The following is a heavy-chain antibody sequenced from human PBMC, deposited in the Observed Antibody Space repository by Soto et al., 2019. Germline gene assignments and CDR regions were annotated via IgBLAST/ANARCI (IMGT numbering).Heavy chain of an antibody. CDR3: TTGLGYCSGGSCHPL. Sequence: EVQLVESGGGLVKPGGSLRLSCAASGFTFNNAWMSWVRQAPGKGLEWVGRIKSKRDAETTDYAAPVKGRFTISRDDSINTLYLQMNSLKTEDTAVYYCTTGLGYCSGGSCHPLWGQGTQVTVSS. D-gene: IGHD2-15*01. V-gene: IGHV3-15*01. J-gene: IGHJ4*02. CDR1: GFTFNNAW. CDR2: IKSKRDAETT.